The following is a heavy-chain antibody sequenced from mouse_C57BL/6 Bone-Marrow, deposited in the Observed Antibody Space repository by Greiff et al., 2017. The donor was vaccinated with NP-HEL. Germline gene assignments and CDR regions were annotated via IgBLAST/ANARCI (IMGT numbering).Heavy chain of an antibody. CDR1: GYSITSGYY. D-gene: IGHD2-1*01. CDR2: ISYDGSN. J-gene: IGHJ3*01. CDR3: ARGGGGNSAWFAY. V-gene: IGHV3-6*01. Sequence: ESGPGLVKPSQSLSLTCSVTGYSITSGYYWNWIRQFPGNKLEWMGYISYDGSNNYNPSLKNRISITRDTSKNQFFLKLNSVTTEDTATYYCARGGGGNSAWFAYWGQGTLVTVSA.